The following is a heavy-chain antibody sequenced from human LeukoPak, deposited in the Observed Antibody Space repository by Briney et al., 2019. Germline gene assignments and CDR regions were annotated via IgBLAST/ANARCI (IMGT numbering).Heavy chain of an antibody. Sequence: SVKVPCEAFGDTVRRYAIGWVRQAPGQGLEWIGGIISTYGASNYAQKFQGRVTLTADESANTAYMELRDLRSDDTAVYCCARDRTGYGNYYFDSWGQGTPVTVSS. V-gene: IGHV1-69*01. CDR2: IISTYGAS. J-gene: IGHJ4*02. D-gene: IGHD2/OR15-2a*01. CDR3: ARDRTGYGNYYFDS. CDR1: GDTVRRYA.